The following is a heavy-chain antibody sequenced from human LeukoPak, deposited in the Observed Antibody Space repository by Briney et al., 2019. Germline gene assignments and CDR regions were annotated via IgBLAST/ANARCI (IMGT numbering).Heavy chain of an antibody. CDR1: GFTFSSYW. Sequence: GGSLRLSCAASGFTFSSYWMSWVRQAPGKGLEWVANIKQDGSEKYYVDSVKGRFTISRDNAKNSLYLQMNSLRAEDTAVNYCAREGETITIFGVVIEYYFDYWGQGTLVTVSS. CDR3: AREGETITIFGVVIEYYFDY. V-gene: IGHV3-7*01. CDR2: IKQDGSEK. J-gene: IGHJ4*02. D-gene: IGHD3-3*01.